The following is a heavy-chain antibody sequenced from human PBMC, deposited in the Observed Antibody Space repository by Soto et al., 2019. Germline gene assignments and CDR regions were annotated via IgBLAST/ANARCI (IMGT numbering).Heavy chain of an antibody. V-gene: IGHV1-18*01. D-gene: IGHD2-15*01. CDR1: GYTFTNYG. Sequence: QVQLVQSGAEVKKPGASVKVSCKASGYTFTNYGISWVRQAPGQGLEWMGWISPYNGNTNYAQKLQDRATMTTDTSMSTAYMELRSLISDDTAVYYCARDLGVVVVTATFDYWGQGTLVTVSS. CDR3: ARDLGVVVVTATFDY. CDR2: ISPYNGNT. J-gene: IGHJ4*02.